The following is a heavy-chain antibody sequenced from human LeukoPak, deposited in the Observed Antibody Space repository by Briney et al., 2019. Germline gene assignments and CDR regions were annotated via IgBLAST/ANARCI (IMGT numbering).Heavy chain of an antibody. D-gene: IGHD1-26*01. Sequence: GGSLRLSCAASGFTFSDYYMSWIRQAPGKGLEWVSYISSSGSTIYYADSVKGRFTISRDNSANTLYLQMNSLRAEDTALYYCAKHSGSYFIYYVDSWGQGTPVTVSS. CDR3: AKHSGSYFIYYVDS. J-gene: IGHJ4*02. V-gene: IGHV3-11*01. CDR2: ISSSGSTI. CDR1: GFTFSDYY.